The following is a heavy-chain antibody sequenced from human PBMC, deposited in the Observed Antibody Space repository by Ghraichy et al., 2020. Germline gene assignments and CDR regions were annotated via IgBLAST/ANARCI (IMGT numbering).Heavy chain of an antibody. J-gene: IGHJ5*02. CDR3: CAQGRRIFGVVSWFDP. V-gene: IGHV3-15*01. CDR2: IKSKADSGTT. D-gene: IGHD3-3*01. Sequence: GGSLNISCVASGFAFKNAWMNWVRQAPGKGLEWVGRIKSKADSGTTEYAAPVNGRFTISRDDSNDTLYLEMSSLKSEDTALYYCCAQGRRIFGVVSWFDPWGQGTVVTVS. CDR1: GFAFKNAW.